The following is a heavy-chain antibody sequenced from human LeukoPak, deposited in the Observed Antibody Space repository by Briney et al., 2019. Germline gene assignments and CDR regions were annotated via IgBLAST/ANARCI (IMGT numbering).Heavy chain of an antibody. CDR3: ASLLGVVTGFDY. CDR2: IYYSGST. Sequence: SGTLSLTCAVSGDSISSDIWWNWVRQPPGKGLEWIGSIYYSGSTYYNPSLKSRVTISVDKSKNQFSLKLSSVTAADTAVYYCASLLGVVTGFDYWGQGTLVTVSS. D-gene: IGHD3-3*01. V-gene: IGHV4-4*02. J-gene: IGHJ4*02. CDR1: GDSISSDIW.